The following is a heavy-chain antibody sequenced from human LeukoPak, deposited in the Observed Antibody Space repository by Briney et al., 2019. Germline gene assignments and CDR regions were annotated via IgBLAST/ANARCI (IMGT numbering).Heavy chain of an antibody. J-gene: IGHJ6*03. CDR1: GGSIRSSYSY. D-gene: IGHD5-18*01. CDR3: ARSRIQLWYYYYYYMDV. V-gene: IGHV4-39*07. CDR2: VYFSGGT. Sequence: PSETLSLTCTVSGGSIRSSYSYWGWIRQPPGMGLEWIGSVYFSGGTYYNPSLRSRVTISVDTSKNQFSLKLSSVTAADTAVYYCARSRIQLWYYYYYYMDVWGKGTTVTVSS.